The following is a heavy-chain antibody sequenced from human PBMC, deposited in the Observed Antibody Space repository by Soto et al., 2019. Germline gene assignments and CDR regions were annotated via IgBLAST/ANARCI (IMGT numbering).Heavy chain of an antibody. CDR2: ISGSGGST. Sequence: GGSLRLSCAASGFTFSSYAMSWVRQAPGKGLEWVSGISGSGGSTHYADSVKGRFTISRDNSNNTLYLQMNSLRAEDTAVYYCAKVYSSSWYYFDYWGQGTRVTVSS. CDR1: GFTFSSYA. D-gene: IGHD6-13*01. V-gene: IGHV3-23*01. CDR3: AKVYSSSWYYFDY. J-gene: IGHJ4*02.